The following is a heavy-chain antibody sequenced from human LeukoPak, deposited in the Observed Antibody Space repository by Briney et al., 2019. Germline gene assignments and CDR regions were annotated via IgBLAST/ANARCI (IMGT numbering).Heavy chain of an antibody. Sequence: GGSLSLSFSASGFPFISYAMSWGRQAPGKGLEWVSAISGSGGSTYYADSVKGRFTISRDNSKNTLYLQMNSLRAEDTAVYYCAKGRGWYRSFDYWGQGTLVTVSS. CDR1: GFPFISYA. CDR3: AKGRGWYRSFDY. CDR2: ISGSGGST. D-gene: IGHD6-19*01. J-gene: IGHJ4*02. V-gene: IGHV3-23*01.